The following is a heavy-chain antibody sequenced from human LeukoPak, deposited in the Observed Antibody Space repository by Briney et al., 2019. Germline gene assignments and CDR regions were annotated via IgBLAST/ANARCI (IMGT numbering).Heavy chain of an antibody. Sequence: ASVKVSCKASGYTFTGYYMHWVRQAPGQGLEWMGWINPNSGGTNYAQKFQGRVTMTRDTSISTAYMELSRPRSDDTAVYYCARGFCGGDCYLSYNWFDPWGQGTLVTVSS. CDR1: GYTFTGYY. CDR2: INPNSGGT. D-gene: IGHD2-21*02. J-gene: IGHJ5*02. V-gene: IGHV1-2*02. CDR3: ARGFCGGDCYLSYNWFDP.